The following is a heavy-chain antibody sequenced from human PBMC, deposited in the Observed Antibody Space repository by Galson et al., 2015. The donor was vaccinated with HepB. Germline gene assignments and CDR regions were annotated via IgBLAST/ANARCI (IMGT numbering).Heavy chain of an antibody. CDR1: GFTFSDYY. D-gene: IGHD3-16*01. CDR2: ISSSSSYT. J-gene: IGHJ5*02. Sequence: SLRLSCAASGFTFSDYYMSWIRQAPGKGLEWVSYISSSSSYTNYADSVKGRFTISRDNAKNSLYLQMNSLRAEDTAVYYCARESRGDKGNWFDPWGQGTLVTVSS. V-gene: IGHV3-11*06. CDR3: ARESRGDKGNWFDP.